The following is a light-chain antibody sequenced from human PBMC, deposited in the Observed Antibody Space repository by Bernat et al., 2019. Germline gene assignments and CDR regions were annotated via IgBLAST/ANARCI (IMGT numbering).Light chain of an antibody. V-gene: IGLV2-14*03. Sequence: QSALTQPASVSGSPGQSITISCTGTSSDVGGYNYVSWYQQHPGRAPKLLIYDVRDRPSAISNRFSGSKSGNTASLTISGLLAEDEADYYCSSYTGSSTLVFGGGTRLTVL. CDR3: SSYTGSSTLV. CDR2: DVR. J-gene: IGLJ3*02. CDR1: SSDVGGYNY.